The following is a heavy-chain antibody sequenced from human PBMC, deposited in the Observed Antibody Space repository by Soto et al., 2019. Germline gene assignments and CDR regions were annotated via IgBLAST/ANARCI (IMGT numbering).Heavy chain of an antibody. V-gene: IGHV4-39*01. J-gene: IGHJ6*03. CDR3: ASRSQYVGEGYYYYYMDV. CDR2: IYYSGST. Sequence: SETLSLTCTVSGGSISSSSYYWGWIRQPPGKGLEWIGSIYYSGSTYYNPSLKSRVTISVDTSKNQFSLKLSSVTAADTAVYYCASRSQYVGEGYYYYYMDVWGKGTTVTVSS. CDR1: GGSISSSSYY. D-gene: IGHD3-16*01.